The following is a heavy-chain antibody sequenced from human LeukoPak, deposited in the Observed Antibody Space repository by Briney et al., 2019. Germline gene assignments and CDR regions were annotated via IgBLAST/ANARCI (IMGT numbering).Heavy chain of an antibody. CDR3: ARVWSDSGTYYDDRGASDY. CDR1: GGSISTSNYY. D-gene: IGHD1-26*01. J-gene: IGHJ4*02. CDR2: IFYSGST. Sequence: SETLSLTCTVSGGSISTSNYYWGWIRQPPGKGLEWIGNIFYSGSTYYSPSVKSRVTISLDTSRNQFSLKLSSVTAADTAVYYCARVWSDSGTYYDDRGASDYWGQGTLVTVSS. V-gene: IGHV4-39*07.